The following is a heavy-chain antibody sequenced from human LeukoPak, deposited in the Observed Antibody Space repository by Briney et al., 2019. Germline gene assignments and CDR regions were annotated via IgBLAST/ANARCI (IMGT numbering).Heavy chain of an antibody. J-gene: IGHJ4*02. V-gene: IGHV1-18*01. CDR1: GYTFTSYG. CDR2: ISAYNGNT. CDR3: AREKNYDSSGYYYGHFDY. Sequence: ASVKVSCKASGYTFTSYGISWVRQAPGQGLEWMGWISAYNGNTNYAQKLQGRVTMTTDTSTSTAYMELRSLRSDDTAVYYCAREKNYDSSGYYYGHFDYWGQGTLVTVSS. D-gene: IGHD3-22*01.